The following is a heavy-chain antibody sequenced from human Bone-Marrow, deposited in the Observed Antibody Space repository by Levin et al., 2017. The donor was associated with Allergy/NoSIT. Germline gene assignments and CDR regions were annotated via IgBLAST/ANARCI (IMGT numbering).Heavy chain of an antibody. CDR2: ISSTKSYV. V-gene: IGHV3-21*01. CDR1: GFTLSGYS. J-gene: IGHJ6*02. Sequence: PGGSLRLSCAASGFTLSGYSMNWVRQAPGKGLEWVSFISSTKSYVDYADSVKGRFTISRDNAKNSLYLQMNSLRADDTAVYYYARDPPTTYGLDVWGQGTTVTVSS. CDR3: ARDPPTTYGLDV. D-gene: IGHD1-1*01.